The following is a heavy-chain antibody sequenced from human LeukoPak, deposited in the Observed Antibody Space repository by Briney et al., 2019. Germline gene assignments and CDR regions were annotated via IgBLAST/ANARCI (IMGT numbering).Heavy chain of an antibody. V-gene: IGHV4-34*01. J-gene: IGHJ4*02. D-gene: IGHD6-19*01. CDR2: INHSGST. CDR1: GGSFSGYY. CDR3: ARVDLAVAGTNYFDY. Sequence: PSETLSLTCAVYGGSFSGYYWSWIRQPPGKGLEWIGEINHSGSTNYNPSLKSRVTISVDTSKNQFSLKLSSVTAADTAAYYCARVDLAVAGTNYFDYWGQGTLVTVSS.